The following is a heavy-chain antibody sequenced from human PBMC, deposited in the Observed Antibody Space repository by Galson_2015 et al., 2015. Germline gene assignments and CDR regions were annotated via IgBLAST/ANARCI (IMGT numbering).Heavy chain of an antibody. V-gene: IGHV1-8*01. CDR1: GYTFTSYD. D-gene: IGHD3-10*01. J-gene: IGHJ4*02. CDR2: MNPNSGNT. CDR3: ARLPHYNGSGEVDY. Sequence: SVKVSCKASGYTFTSYDINWVRQAPGQGLEWMGWMNPNSGNTGYAQKFQGRVTMTRNTSISTSYMETSSLRSEDTAVYYCARLPHYNGSGEVDYWGQGTLVTVSS.